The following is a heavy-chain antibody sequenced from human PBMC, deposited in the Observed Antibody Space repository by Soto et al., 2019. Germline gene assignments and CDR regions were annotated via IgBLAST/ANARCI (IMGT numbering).Heavy chain of an antibody. CDR1: GYSFTSYW. J-gene: IGHJ6*02. D-gene: IGHD2-2*01. Sequence: PGESLKISCKGSGYSFTSYWIGWVRQMPGKGLEWMGIIYPGDSDTRYSPSFQGQVTISADKSNSTAYLQWSSLKASDTAMYYCAGDGTFCRSNSCYRDANYYNAMDVWGQGTTVTVSS. V-gene: IGHV5-51*01. CDR3: AGDGTFCRSNSCYRDANYYNAMDV. CDR2: IYPGDSDT.